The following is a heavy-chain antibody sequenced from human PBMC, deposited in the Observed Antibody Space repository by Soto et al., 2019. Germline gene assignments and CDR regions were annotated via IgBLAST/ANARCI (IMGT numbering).Heavy chain of an antibody. J-gene: IGHJ4*02. Sequence: QVQLQQWGAGLLKPSETLSLTCAVYGGSFSGYYWSWIRQPPGKGLEWIGEINHSGSTNYNPSLKSRVTISVDTSKNQFSLKLSSVTAADTAVYYCASSSLGYYFDYCGQGTLVTVSS. CDR3: ASSSLGYYFDY. D-gene: IGHD6-13*01. CDR2: INHSGST. CDR1: GGSFSGYY. V-gene: IGHV4-34*01.